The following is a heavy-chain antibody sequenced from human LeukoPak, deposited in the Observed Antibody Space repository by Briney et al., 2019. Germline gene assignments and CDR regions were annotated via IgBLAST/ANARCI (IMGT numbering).Heavy chain of an antibody. J-gene: IGHJ3*02. Sequence: SETLSLTCTVSGASISSHYWSWIRQPPGKGLEWIGYISDSGSTNYKSSLKSRVTISVDTSKNQFSLKLSSVTAADTAVYYCAGYYDILTGYYMPAFDIWGQGTMATVSS. CDR1: GASISSHY. D-gene: IGHD3-9*01. CDR3: AGYYDILTGYYMPAFDI. CDR2: ISDSGST. V-gene: IGHV4-59*08.